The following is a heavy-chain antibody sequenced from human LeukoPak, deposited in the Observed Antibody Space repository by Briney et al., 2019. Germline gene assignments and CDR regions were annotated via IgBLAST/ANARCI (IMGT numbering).Heavy chain of an antibody. D-gene: IGHD3-22*01. CDR3: ARDFYDSSGPNGDY. Sequence: SVKVSCKASGGTFNNFAICWVRQAPGQGLEWMGGIIPIFGTANYAQKLQGRVTITADESTSTAYMELSSLRSEDTAVYYCARDFYDSSGPNGDYWGQGTLVTVSS. V-gene: IGHV1-69*13. CDR2: IIPIFGTA. J-gene: IGHJ4*02. CDR1: GGTFNNFA.